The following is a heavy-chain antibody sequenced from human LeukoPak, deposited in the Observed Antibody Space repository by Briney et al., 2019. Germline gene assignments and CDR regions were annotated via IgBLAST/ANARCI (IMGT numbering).Heavy chain of an antibody. V-gene: IGHV1-2*02. CDR3: ARVMYSSSPTTHYYYGMDV. CDR1: GYTFTGYY. CDR2: INPNSGGT. Sequence: GASVKVSCKASGYTFTGYYMHWVRQAPGQGVEWMGWINPNSGGTNYAQKFQGRVTMTRDASISTAYMELSRLRSDDTAVYYCARVMYSSSPTTHYYYGMDVWGQGTTVTVSS. J-gene: IGHJ6*02. D-gene: IGHD6-6*01.